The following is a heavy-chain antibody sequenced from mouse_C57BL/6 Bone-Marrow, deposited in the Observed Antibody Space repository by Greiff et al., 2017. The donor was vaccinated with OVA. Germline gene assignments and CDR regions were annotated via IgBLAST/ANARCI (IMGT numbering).Heavy chain of an antibody. V-gene: IGHV7-1*01. J-gene: IGHJ4*01. CDR2: SRNKANDYTT. Sequence: EVKLMESGGGLVQSGRSLRLSCATSGFTFSDFYMEWVRQAPGKGLEWIAASRNKANDYTTEYSASVKGRFIVSRDTSQSILYLQMNALRAEDTAIYYCARDGYYGSSPRAMDYWGQGTSVTVSS. D-gene: IGHD1-1*01. CDR3: ARDGYYGSSPRAMDY. CDR1: GFTFSDFY.